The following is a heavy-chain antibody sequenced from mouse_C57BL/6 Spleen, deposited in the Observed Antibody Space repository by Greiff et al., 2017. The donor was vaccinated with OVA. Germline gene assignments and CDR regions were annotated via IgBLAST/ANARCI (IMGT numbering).Heavy chain of an antibody. Sequence: DVMLVESGGGLVQPKGSLKLSCAASGFTFNTYAMHWVRQAPGKGLEWVARIRSKSSNYATYYADSVKDRFTISRDDSQSMLYLQMNNLKTEDTAMYYCVRGGNYYGSSLYYAMDYWGQGTSVTVSS. V-gene: IGHV10-3*01. J-gene: IGHJ4*01. CDR2: IRSKSSNYAT. D-gene: IGHD1-1*01. CDR1: GFTFNTYA. CDR3: VRGGNYYGSSLYYAMDY.